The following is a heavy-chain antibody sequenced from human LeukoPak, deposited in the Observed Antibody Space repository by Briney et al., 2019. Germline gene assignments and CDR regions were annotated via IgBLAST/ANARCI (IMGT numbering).Heavy chain of an antibody. Sequence: GGSLRLSCAASGFTFSSYAMNWVRQAPGKGLEWVSTISGSADSTYYADSGKGRFTISRDNPKNTLYLQMNSLRAEDTAVYYCAKGGQGYCSSTSCLYYFDCWGQGTLVTVSS. J-gene: IGHJ4*02. V-gene: IGHV3-23*01. CDR1: GFTFSSYA. CDR2: ISGSADST. CDR3: AKGGQGYCSSTSCLYYFDC. D-gene: IGHD2-2*01.